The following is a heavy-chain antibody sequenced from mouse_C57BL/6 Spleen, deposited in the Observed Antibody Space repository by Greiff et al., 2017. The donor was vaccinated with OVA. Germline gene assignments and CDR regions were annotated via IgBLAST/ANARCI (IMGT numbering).Heavy chain of an antibody. CDR3: ARSYFDV. V-gene: IGHV1-54*01. CDR1: GYAFTNYL. Sequence: VQLQQSGAELVRPGTSVKVSCKASGYAFTNYLIEWVKQRPGQGLEWIGVINPGSGGSNYNEKFKGKATLTADKSSSTAYMQLSSLTSEDSAVYFCARSYFDVWGTGTTVTVSS. J-gene: IGHJ1*03. CDR2: INPGSGGS.